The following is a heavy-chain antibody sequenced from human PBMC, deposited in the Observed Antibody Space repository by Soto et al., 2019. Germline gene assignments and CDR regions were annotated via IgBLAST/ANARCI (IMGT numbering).Heavy chain of an antibody. V-gene: IGHV4-34*01. D-gene: IGHD3-10*01. J-gene: IGHJ4*02. CDR3: ARGDPYYYGSGSYFSPFDY. CDR1: GGSFSGYY. CDR2: INHSGST. Sequence: SETLSLTCAVYGGSFSGYYWSWIRQPPGKGLEWIGEINHSGSTNYNPSLKSRVTISVDTSKSQFSLKLSSVTAADTAVYYCARGDPYYYGSGSYFSPFDYWGQGTLVTVSS.